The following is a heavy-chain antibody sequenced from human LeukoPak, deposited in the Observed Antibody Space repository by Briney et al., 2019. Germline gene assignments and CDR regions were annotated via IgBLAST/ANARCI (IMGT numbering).Heavy chain of an antibody. D-gene: IGHD2-21*02. J-gene: IGHJ3*02. V-gene: IGHV3-21*01. Sequence: GGSLRLSCAASGFTFSDYTINWVRQAPGKGLEGVSSISSTSNYIYHADSLKGRVTISRDNAKNSLSLQMNSLRVEDTAVYYCARQKYCGGDCYGLDTLDTWGQGTMVTVSS. CDR1: GFTFSDYT. CDR2: ISSTSNYI. CDR3: ARQKYCGGDCYGLDTLDT.